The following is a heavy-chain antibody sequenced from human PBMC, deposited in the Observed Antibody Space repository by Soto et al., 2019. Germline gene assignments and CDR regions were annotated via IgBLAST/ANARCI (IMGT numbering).Heavy chain of an antibody. CDR2: ISIGSGSI. V-gene: IGHV3-48*02. J-gene: IGHJ3*01. Sequence: EVQLVESGGGLVQPGGSRRVSCAASGFSFSNYAMNWVRQAPGKGLEWVSYISIGSGSIFYADSVKGRFTISRDDAKNSLYMLLNTLRDEDTAVYYSVRDDRWAFDFWGQGTMVTVSS. CDR1: GFSFSNYA. D-gene: IGHD3-22*01. CDR3: VRDDRWAFDF.